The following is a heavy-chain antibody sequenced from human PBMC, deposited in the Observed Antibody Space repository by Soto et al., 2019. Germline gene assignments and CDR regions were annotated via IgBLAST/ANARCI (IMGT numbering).Heavy chain of an antibody. CDR1: GYTFTSYG. Sequence: QVQLVQSGAEVKKPGASVKVSCKASGYTFTSYGISWVRQAPGQGLEWMGWISAYNVNTNYAQKLQGRVTMTTDTSTSTAYMELRRLRSDDTAVYYCAREGAGAGGRVGYYYYYGMDVWGQGTTVTVSS. J-gene: IGHJ6*02. CDR2: ISAYNVNT. CDR3: AREGAGAGGRVGYYYYYGMDV. D-gene: IGHD6-19*01. V-gene: IGHV1-18*01.